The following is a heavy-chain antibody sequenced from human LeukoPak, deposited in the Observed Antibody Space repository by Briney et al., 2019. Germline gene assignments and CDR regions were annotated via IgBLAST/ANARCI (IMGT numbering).Heavy chain of an antibody. D-gene: IGHD2-8*01. CDR1: GGYISSDY. CDR2: VYYNGST. CDR3: ARGSLYCTNGVCYEAPSDY. V-gene: IGHV4-59*01. J-gene: IGHJ4*02. Sequence: SETLPLTCTVSGGYISSDYWSWIRQPPGEGLEWIGYVYYNGSTNYNPSLKSRVSISVDMSKNQFSLKLRSVSAADTAVYYCARGSLYCTNGVCYEAPSDYWGQGALVTVFS.